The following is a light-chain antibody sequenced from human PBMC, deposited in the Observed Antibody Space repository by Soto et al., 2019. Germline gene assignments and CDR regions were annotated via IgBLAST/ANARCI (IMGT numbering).Light chain of an antibody. Sequence: EIVLTQPPGTLSLSPGERATLSCRASQSVSSSYLAWYQHKPGQAPRLLIYGASSRATGIPDRFSGSGSGTDFTLTISRLEPEDFAVYYCQQYGSSSWTVGQGTKV. CDR1: QSVSSSY. V-gene: IGKV3-20*01. J-gene: IGKJ1*01. CDR3: QQYGSSSWT. CDR2: GAS.